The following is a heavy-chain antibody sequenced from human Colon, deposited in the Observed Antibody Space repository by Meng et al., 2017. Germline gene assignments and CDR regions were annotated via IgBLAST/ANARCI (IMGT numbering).Heavy chain of an antibody. CDR3: ANRFV. CDR2: IHSSAGT. Sequence: EWQLVESGGGLAQTGGSLSISCAVSGFSVSSDFMIWVRQAPGKGLEWVSMIHSSAGTFFADSVKGRFTVSTDNSKNTLYLQMNSLRIEDTAVYHCANRFVWGLGTLVTVSS. V-gene: IGHV3-66*02. CDR1: GFSVSSDF. J-gene: IGHJ4*02. D-gene: IGHD3-3*01.